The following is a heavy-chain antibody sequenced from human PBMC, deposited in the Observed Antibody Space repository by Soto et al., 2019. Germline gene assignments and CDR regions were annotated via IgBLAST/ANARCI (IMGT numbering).Heavy chain of an antibody. CDR2: ITAYNGNT. CDR1: AYTFTSYG. Sequence: QVQLVQSGAEVKKPGASVKVSCKASAYTFTSYGFSWVRQAHGQGLEWMGWITAYNGNTKYAQKLQGRVTMTTDTSTITAYIELRSLSSDDTAVYYCAREGPNHRLSWGQGTLVTVSS. D-gene: IGHD3-16*02. V-gene: IGHV1-18*01. CDR3: AREGPNHRLS. J-gene: IGHJ5*02.